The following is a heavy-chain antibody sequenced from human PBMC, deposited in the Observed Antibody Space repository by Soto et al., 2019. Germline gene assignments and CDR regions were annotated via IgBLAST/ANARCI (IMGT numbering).Heavy chain of an antibody. V-gene: IGHV3-43*01. Sequence: GGSLRLSCAASGFTFDDYTMHWVRQAPGKGLEWVSLISWDGGSTYYADSVKGRFTISRDNSKNSLYLQMNSLRTEDTALYYCAKEPTYYYGMDVWGQATTVTVSS. J-gene: IGHJ6*02. CDR2: ISWDGGST. CDR3: AKEPTYYYGMDV. CDR1: GFTFDDYT.